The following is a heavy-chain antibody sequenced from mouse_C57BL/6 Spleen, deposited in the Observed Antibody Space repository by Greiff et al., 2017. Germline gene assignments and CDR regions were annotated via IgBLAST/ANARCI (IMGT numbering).Heavy chain of an antibody. CDR3: ADYGSIFWYFDV. CDR2: INPNYGTT. D-gene: IGHD1-1*01. V-gene: IGHV1-39*01. CDR1: GYSFTDYN. J-gene: IGHJ1*03. Sequence: EVQLQQSGPELVKPGASVKLSCKASGYSFTDYNMNWVKQSNGKSLEWIGVINPNYGTTSYNQKFKGKATLTVDQSSSTAYMQLNSLTSEDSAVYYCADYGSIFWYFDVWGTGTTVTVSS.